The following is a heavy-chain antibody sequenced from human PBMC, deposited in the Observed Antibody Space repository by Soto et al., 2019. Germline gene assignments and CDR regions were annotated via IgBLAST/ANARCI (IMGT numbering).Heavy chain of an antibody. CDR3: VSQRTTVPTQAYFDY. D-gene: IGHD4-17*01. CDR1: GGSVTNSSYY. CDR2: VYYRGRS. Sequence: SETLSLTCTVSGGSVTNSSYYWGWIRQSPGKELEWIGSVYYRGRSYSKSSVKSRVTISVDTSKNRFSLSLNSVTASNTAVYFCVSQRTTVPTQAYFDYWGPGALVTVSS. V-gene: IGHV4-39*01. J-gene: IGHJ4*02.